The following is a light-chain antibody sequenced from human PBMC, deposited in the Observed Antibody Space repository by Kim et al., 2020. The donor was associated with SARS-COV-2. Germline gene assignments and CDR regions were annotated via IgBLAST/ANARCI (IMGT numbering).Light chain of an antibody. CDR2: EGS. V-gene: IGLV2-23*01. J-gene: IGLJ1*01. CDR3: FSYAGSRTYV. Sequence: GHSIIISCTGTSSDIGSYNLVSWYQQHPDKAPKLIIYEGSQRPSGVSNRFSGSKSGNTASLTISGLQADDEADYHCFSYAGSRTYVFGTGTKVTVL. CDR1: SSDIGSYNL.